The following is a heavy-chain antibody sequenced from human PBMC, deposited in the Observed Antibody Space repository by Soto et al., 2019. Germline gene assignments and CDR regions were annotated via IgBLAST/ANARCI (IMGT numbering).Heavy chain of an antibody. CDR1: GFTFSSYS. V-gene: IGHV3-21*06. D-gene: IGHD3-22*01. J-gene: IGHJ4*02. Sequence: PGGSLRLSCAAPGFTFSSYSMNWVRQAPGKGLEWVSCVSSSRSYIYYADSVKGRFSISRDNAKNSLYLQVNSLRAEDTAVYYCARGTADYYDSSGYFEYWGQGTQVTVSS. CDR2: VSSSRSYI. CDR3: ARGTADYYDSSGYFEY.